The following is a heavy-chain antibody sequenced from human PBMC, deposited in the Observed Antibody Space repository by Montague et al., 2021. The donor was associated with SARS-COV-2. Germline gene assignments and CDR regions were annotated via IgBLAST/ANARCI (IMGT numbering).Heavy chain of an antibody. Sequence: SETLSLTCTVSGGSISTYYWSWIRQPPGKGLEWIGYIYYSGSTNXYPSLKSRVTISVDTSKNQFSLKLSSVTAADTAVYYCARADIIMVRGVNRWAFDIWGQGTMVTVSS. CDR3: ARADIIMVRGVNRWAFDI. CDR1: GGSISTYY. CDR2: IYYSGST. V-gene: IGHV4-59*01. D-gene: IGHD3-10*01. J-gene: IGHJ3*02.